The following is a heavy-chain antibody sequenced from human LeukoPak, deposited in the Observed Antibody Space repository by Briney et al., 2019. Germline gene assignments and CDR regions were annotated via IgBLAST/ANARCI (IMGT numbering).Heavy chain of an antibody. D-gene: IGHD5-18*01. V-gene: IGHV3-53*05. Sequence: PGGSLRLSCAASGFSVSTNFMNWVRQAPGRGLEWVSVMYSGGTTSYADSVKGRFTISRDNSKNTVSLQMNSLRIDDTAVYYCAREGCSSGSRTGIDYWGQGTLVTVSS. CDR2: MYSGGTT. J-gene: IGHJ4*02. CDR1: GFSVSTNF. CDR3: AREGCSSGSRTGIDY.